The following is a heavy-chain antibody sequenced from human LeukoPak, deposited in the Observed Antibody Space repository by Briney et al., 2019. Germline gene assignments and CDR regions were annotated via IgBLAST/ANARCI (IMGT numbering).Heavy chain of an antibody. D-gene: IGHD2-2*01. V-gene: IGHV4-34*01. CDR1: GGSFSGYS. CDR2: INHSGST. Sequence: SETLSLTCAVYGGSFSGYSWSWIRQPPGKGLEWIGEINHSGSTNYNPSLKSRVTISVDTSKNQFSLKLSSVTAADTAVYYCARGRPPPFWVVPAAMPGPHYGMDVWGQGTTVTVSS. CDR3: ARGRPPPFWVVPAAMPGPHYGMDV. J-gene: IGHJ6*02.